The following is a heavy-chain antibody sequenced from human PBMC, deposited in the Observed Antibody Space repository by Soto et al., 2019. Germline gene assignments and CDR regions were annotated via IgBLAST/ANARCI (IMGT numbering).Heavy chain of an antibody. J-gene: IGHJ4*02. CDR3: ARAEYYYDSSGYYPAPIDY. CDR1: GGSISSGGYY. CDR2: IYYSGST. Sequence: PSETLSLTCTVSGGSISSGGYYWSWIRQHPGKGLEWIGYIYYSGSTYYNPSLKSRVTISVDTSKNQFSLKLSSVTAADTAVYYCARAEYYYDSSGYYPAPIDYWGQGTLVTVSS. V-gene: IGHV4-31*03. D-gene: IGHD3-22*01.